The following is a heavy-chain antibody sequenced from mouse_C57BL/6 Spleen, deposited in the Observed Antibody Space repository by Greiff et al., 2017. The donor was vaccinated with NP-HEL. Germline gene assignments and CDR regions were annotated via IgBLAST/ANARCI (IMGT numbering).Heavy chain of an antibody. V-gene: IGHV2-5*01. CDR3: AKKGDYYGSSYDAMDY. CDR1: GFSLTSYG. D-gene: IGHD1-1*01. Sequence: QVQLQQSGPGLVQPSQSLSITCTVSGFSLTSYGVHWVRQSPGKGLEWLGVIWRGGSTDYNAAFMSRLSITKDNSKSQVFFKMNSLQADDTAISYCAKKGDYYGSSYDAMDYWGQGTSVTVSS. CDR2: IWRGGST. J-gene: IGHJ4*01.